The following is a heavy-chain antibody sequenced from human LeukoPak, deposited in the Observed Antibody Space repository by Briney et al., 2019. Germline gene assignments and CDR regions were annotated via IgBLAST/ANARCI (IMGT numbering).Heavy chain of an antibody. CDR3: ARWERFDR. CDR2: IGVSGDTT. J-gene: IGHJ5*02. V-gene: IGHV3-23*01. Sequence: HPGGSLRLSCAASGFTFSTSVMSWVRQAPGKGPEWVSSIGVSGDTTEYVDSVKGRFTISRDNFKNTLYLQMNSLRDEDTAVYYCARWERFDRWGQGTLVSVSS. CDR1: GFTFSTSV. D-gene: IGHD1-26*01.